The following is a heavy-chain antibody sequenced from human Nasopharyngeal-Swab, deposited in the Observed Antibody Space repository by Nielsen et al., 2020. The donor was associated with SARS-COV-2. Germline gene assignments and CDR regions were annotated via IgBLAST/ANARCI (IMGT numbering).Heavy chain of an antibody. CDR3: ARALEYSRGMDV. CDR1: GGSSSGYY. D-gene: IGHD6-6*01. J-gene: IGHJ6*02. V-gene: IGHV4-34*01. CDR2: INHSGST. Sequence: SQTLSLTCAVFGGSSSGYYWSWIRQPPGKGLEWIGEINHSGSTNYNPSLKSRVTISVDTSKNQFSLKLTSVTAADTAVYYCARALEYSRGMDVWGQGTTVTASS.